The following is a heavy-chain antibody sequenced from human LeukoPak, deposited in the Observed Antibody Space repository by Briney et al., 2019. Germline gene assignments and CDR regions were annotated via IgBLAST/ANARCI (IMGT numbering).Heavy chain of an antibody. D-gene: IGHD2-15*01. J-gene: IGHJ4*02. CDR2: IYYSGST. CDR3: ARAGYCSGGRCLYFDY. Sequence: SETLSLTCTVSGGSISSYYWSWIRQPPGKGLEWIGYIYYSGSTNYNPSLKSRVTISVDTSKNQFSLKLSSVTAADTAVYYCARAGYCSGGRCLYFDYWGQGTLVTVSS. V-gene: IGHV4-59*01. CDR1: GGSISSYY.